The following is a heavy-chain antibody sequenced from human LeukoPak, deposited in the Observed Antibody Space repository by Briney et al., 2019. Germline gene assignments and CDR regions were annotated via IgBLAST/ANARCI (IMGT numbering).Heavy chain of an antibody. CDR3: AKLPTGHYDSSGNWFDP. J-gene: IGHJ5*02. CDR1: GFTFSSYA. D-gene: IGHD3-22*01. Sequence: QPGGSLRLSCAASGFTFSSYAMSWVRQAPGKGLEWVSAISGSGGSTYYADSVKGRFTISRDNSKNTLYLQMNSLRAEDTAVYYCAKLPTGHYDSSGNWFDPWGQGTLVTVSS. CDR2: ISGSGGST. V-gene: IGHV3-23*01.